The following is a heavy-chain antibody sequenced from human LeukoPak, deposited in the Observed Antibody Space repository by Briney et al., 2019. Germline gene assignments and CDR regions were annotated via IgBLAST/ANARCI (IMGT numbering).Heavy chain of an antibody. CDR2: INHNGNVN. CDR1: GFTFSSYW. CDR3: ARAMSPMAHFDY. J-gene: IGHJ4*02. D-gene: IGHD2-2*01. Sequence: GGSLRLSCAASGFTFSSYWMNWARQAPGKGLEWVASINHNGNVNYYVDSVKGRFTISRDNAKNSLYLQMSNLRAEDTAVYYCARAMSPMAHFDYWGQGTLVTVSS. V-gene: IGHV3-7*03.